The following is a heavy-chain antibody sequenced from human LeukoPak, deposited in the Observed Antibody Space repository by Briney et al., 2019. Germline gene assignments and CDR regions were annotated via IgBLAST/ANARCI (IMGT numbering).Heavy chain of an antibody. J-gene: IGHJ4*02. D-gene: IGHD6-13*01. CDR1: GFNFNSYS. CDR2: ISNSLSSYK. CDR3: ARGGPAAGRFDY. Sequence: PGGFLRLSCATSGFNFNSYSMNWVRQAPGKGLEWVSSISNSLSSYKYYAESVEGRFTISRDNSKNTLYLQMNSLRAEDTAVYYCARGGPAAGRFDYWGQGTLVTVSS. V-gene: IGHV3-21*01.